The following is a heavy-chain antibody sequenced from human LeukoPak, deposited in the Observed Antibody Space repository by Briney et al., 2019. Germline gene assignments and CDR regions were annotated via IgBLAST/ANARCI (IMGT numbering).Heavy chain of an antibody. J-gene: IGHJ4*02. CDR3: ARDQARYFDWLPPSGFDY. CDR1: GYTFTSYG. Sequence: SVKVSCKASGYTFTSYGISWVRQAPGQGLEWMGRIIPIFGIANYAQKFQGRVTITADKSTSTAYMELSSLRSEDTAVYYCARDQARYFDWLPPSGFDYWGQGTLVTVSS. D-gene: IGHD3-9*01. CDR2: IIPIFGIA. V-gene: IGHV1-69*04.